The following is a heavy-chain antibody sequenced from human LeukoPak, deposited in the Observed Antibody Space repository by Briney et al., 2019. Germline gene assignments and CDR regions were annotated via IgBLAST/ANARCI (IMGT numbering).Heavy chain of an antibody. CDR1: GFTFSSYS. Sequence: PGGSLRLSCAASGFTFSSYSMNWVRQAPGKGLEWVSSISSSSSYIYYADSVKGRFTISRDNAKNSLYPQMNSLRAEDTAVYYCARGNYYGSGSHTAFDIWGQGTMVTVSS. J-gene: IGHJ3*02. CDR3: ARGNYYGSGSHTAFDI. V-gene: IGHV3-21*01. CDR2: ISSSSSYI. D-gene: IGHD3-10*01.